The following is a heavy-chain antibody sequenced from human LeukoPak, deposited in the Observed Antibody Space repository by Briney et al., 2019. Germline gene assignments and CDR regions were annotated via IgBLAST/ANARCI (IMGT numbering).Heavy chain of an antibody. J-gene: IGHJ6*03. V-gene: IGHV3-23*01. D-gene: IGHD5-12*01. CDR1: VFTFSNYA. Sequence: GGSLRLSCAASVFTFSNYAMSWVRQAPGKGLEWVSAISSNGDNKYYADSVKGRFTISRDNSKHKLYLQMNSLRAEDTAVYYCARDPGNGATIDYYMDVWGKGTTVTVSS. CDR3: ARDPGNGATIDYYMDV. CDR2: ISSNGDNK.